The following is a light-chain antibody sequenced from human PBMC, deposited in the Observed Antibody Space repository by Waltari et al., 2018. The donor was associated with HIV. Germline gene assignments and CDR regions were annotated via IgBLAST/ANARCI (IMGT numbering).Light chain of an antibody. CDR1: SSDISAYNS. J-gene: IGLJ1*01. Sequence: QSALTQPASVSGSPGQSITILCIGPSSDISAYNSVAWYQQHPGKAPKLIFYGVSNRPSDVSARFSGSKSGNTASLTISGLQDDDESDYYCSSYTTTATLVFGTGTKVTVL. V-gene: IGLV2-14*03. CDR3: SSYTTTATLV. CDR2: GVS.